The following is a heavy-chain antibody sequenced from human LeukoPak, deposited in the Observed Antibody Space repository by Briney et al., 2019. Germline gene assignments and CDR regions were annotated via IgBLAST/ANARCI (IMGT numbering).Heavy chain of an antibody. J-gene: IGHJ3*02. CDR1: GFTFSSFR. D-gene: IGHD3-10*01. CDR2: ISSSSSTI. Sequence: GGSLRLSRAASGFTFSSFRMNWVRQAPGKGLEWISDISSSSSTIYYADSVKGRFTISRDNAKNSLCLQMNSLRDEDTAVYYCARGREYGSGTIRAFDIWGQGTMATVSS. CDR3: ARGREYGSGTIRAFDI. V-gene: IGHV3-48*02.